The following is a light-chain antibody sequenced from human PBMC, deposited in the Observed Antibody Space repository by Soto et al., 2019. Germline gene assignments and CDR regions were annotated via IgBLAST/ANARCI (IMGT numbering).Light chain of an antibody. CDR1: SSDVGAYNY. Sequence: QSVLTQPRSVSGSPGQSVTISCTGTSSDVGAYNYVSWYQQHPGKAPKLMIYDVSKRPSGVPDHFSGSKSGNTASLTISGLQAEDEADYYCCSYAGSDTYVVFGGGTMLTVL. CDR2: DVS. CDR3: CSYAGSDTYVV. V-gene: IGLV2-11*01. J-gene: IGLJ2*01.